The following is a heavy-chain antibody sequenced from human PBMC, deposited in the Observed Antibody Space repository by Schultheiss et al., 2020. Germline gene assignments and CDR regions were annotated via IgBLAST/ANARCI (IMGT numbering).Heavy chain of an antibody. CDR2: IYYSGST. CDR1: GGSISSGSYY. CDR3: ARRSVTDV. D-gene: IGHD3-3*01. Sequence: SETLSLTCTVSGGSISSGSYYWSWIRQPPGKGLEWIGYIYYSGSTNYNPSLKSRVTISVDTSKNQFSLKLSSVTAADTAVYYCARRSVTDVWGQGTTVTVSS. V-gene: IGHV4-61*01. J-gene: IGHJ6*02.